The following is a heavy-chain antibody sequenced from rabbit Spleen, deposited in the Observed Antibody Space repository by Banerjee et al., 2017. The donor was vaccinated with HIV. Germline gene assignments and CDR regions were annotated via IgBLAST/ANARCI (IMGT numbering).Heavy chain of an antibody. V-gene: IGHV1S45*01. CDR1: GIDFDNYY. Sequence: QEQLEESGGDLVKPEGSLTLTCTASGIDFDNYYMCWVRQAPGKGLEWIACINAVTGKAVYASWAKGRFTFSKTSSTTVTLQMTSLTAADTATYFCARDLTGVIGWNFGWWGPGTLVTVS. J-gene: IGHJ4*01. D-gene: IGHD1-1*01. CDR3: ARDLTGVIGWNFGW. CDR2: INAVTGKA.